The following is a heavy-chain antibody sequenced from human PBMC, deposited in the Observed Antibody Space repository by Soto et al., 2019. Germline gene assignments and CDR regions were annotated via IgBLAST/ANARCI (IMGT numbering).Heavy chain of an antibody. V-gene: IGHV4-61*01. CDR1: GGSVSSGSYY. J-gene: IGHJ5*02. CDR2: IYYSGST. Sequence: SETLSLTCTVSGGSVSSGSYYWSWIRQPPGKGLEWIGYIYYSGSTNYNPSLKSRVTISVDTSKNQFSLKLSSVTAADTAVYYCARQRFRTMVRGSIAFRPAQYNWFDPWGQGTLVTVSS. D-gene: IGHD3-10*01. CDR3: ARQRFRTMVRGSIAFRPAQYNWFDP.